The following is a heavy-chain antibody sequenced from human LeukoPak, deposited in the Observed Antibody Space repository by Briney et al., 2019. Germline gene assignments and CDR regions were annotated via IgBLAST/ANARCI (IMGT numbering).Heavy chain of an antibody. CDR2: IHYSGST. Sequence: SETLSLTCTVSGGSISSYYWSWIRQPPGKGLEWIGYIHYSGSTNYNPSLKSRVTISVDTSKNQSSLKLSSVTAADTAVYYCARTTEGYCRGRSCYSYYYYMDVWGKGTTVTVSS. CDR1: GGSISSYY. J-gene: IGHJ6*03. CDR3: ARTTEGYCRGRSCYSYYYYMDV. D-gene: IGHD2-15*01. V-gene: IGHV4-59*01.